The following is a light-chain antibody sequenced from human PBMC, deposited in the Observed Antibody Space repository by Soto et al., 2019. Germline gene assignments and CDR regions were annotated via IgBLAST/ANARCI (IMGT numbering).Light chain of an antibody. J-gene: IGKJ4*01. CDR2: AAS. Sequence: IQLTQTPSSLSASVGDRVPITCRASQGISSFLAWYQQKPGKAPKLLIYAASSLQSGVPSRFSGSGFGTDFTLTITSLQPEDFATYYCQQVESYPSTFGGGTKVDIK. CDR3: QQVESYPST. CDR1: QGISSF. V-gene: IGKV1-9*01.